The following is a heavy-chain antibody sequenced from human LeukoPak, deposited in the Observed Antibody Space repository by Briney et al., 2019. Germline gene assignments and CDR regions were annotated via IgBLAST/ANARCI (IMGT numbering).Heavy chain of an antibody. V-gene: IGHV3-53*01. J-gene: IGHJ4*02. CDR3: AREPDSSGYYFDY. CDR1: GFTFSSYG. CDR2: IYSGDIT. D-gene: IGHD3-22*01. Sequence: GGSLRLSCAASGFTFSSYGMSWVRQAPGKGLEWVSVIYSGDITYYADSVKGRFTISRDSSKNTLYLQMNSLRAEDTAVYYCAREPDSSGYYFDYWGQGTLVTVSS.